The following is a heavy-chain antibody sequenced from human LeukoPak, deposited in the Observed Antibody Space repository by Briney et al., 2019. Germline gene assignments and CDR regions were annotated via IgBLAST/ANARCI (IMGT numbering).Heavy chain of an antibody. CDR1: GGSISSGGYY. CDR3: ARVQSPTAPRSIYFDY. D-gene: IGHD2/OR15-2a*01. Sequence: PSQTLSLTCTVSGGSISSGGYYWSWIRQHPGKGLEWIGYIYYSGRTNYNPSLKGRITISVDTSKNQFSLKLSSVTAADTAVYYCARVQSPTAPRSIYFDYWGQGTLVTVSS. CDR2: IYYSGRT. V-gene: IGHV4-31*03. J-gene: IGHJ4*02.